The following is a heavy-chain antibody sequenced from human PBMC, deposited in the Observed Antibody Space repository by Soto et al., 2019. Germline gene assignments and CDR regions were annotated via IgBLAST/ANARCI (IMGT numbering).Heavy chain of an antibody. D-gene: IGHD2-15*01. Sequence: QVQLVQSGAEVKKPGASVKVSCKASGYTFTSYGISWVRQAPGQGLEWMGWISAYNGNTNYVQKLQGRVTMTTDTSTSTAYMELRSLRSDDTAVYYCARSRRYCSGGSCYIETDYWGQGTLVTVSS. V-gene: IGHV1-18*01. J-gene: IGHJ4*02. CDR1: GYTFTSYG. CDR3: ARSRRYCSGGSCYIETDY. CDR2: ISAYNGNT.